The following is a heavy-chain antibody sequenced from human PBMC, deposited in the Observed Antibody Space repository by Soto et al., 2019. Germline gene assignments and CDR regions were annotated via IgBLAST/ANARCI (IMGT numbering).Heavy chain of an antibody. V-gene: IGHV3-23*01. Sequence: PGGSLRLSCAASEFTFGRCGMNWVRQAPGKGLEWVAVISGNGDTTYYADSVKGRFTISRDNSKNTLYLQMNSLRAEDTAVYYCTRIGPGEVWSGYYTHDYWGQGTLVTVSS. CDR1: EFTFGRCG. CDR3: TRIGPGEVWSGYYTHDY. D-gene: IGHD3-3*01. CDR2: ISGNGDTT. J-gene: IGHJ4*02.